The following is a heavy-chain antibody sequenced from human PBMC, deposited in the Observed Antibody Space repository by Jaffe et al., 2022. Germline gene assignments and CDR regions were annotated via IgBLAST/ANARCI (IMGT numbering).Heavy chain of an antibody. D-gene: IGHD3-9*01. CDR1: GYTFTSYA. V-gene: IGHV1-3*01. Sequence: QVQLVQSGAEVKKPGASVKVSCKASGYTFTSYAMHWVRQAPGQRLEWMGWINAGNGNTKYSQKFQGRVTITRDTSASTAYMELSSLRSEDTAVYYCARGTWLYYYYYMDVWGKGTTVTVSS. CDR3: ARGTWLYYYYYMDV. J-gene: IGHJ6*03. CDR2: INAGNGNT.